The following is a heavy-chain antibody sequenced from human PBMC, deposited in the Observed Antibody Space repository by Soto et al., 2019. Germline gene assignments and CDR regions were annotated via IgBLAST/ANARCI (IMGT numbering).Heavy chain of an antibody. D-gene: IGHD2-21*02. CDR2: IYYSGST. CDR3: ARTYCGGDCYRYAFDI. Sequence: SATLSLTCTVSGGSISSYYWSWIRQPPGKGLEWIGYIYYSGSTNYNPSLKSRVTISVDTSKNQFSLKLSSVTAADTAVYYCARTYCGGDCYRYAFDIWGQGTMVT. J-gene: IGHJ3*02. CDR1: GGSISSYY. V-gene: IGHV4-59*08.